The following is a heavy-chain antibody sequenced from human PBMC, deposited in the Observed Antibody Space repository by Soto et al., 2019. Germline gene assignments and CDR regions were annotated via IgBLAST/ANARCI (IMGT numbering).Heavy chain of an antibody. CDR2: TRNKANSYTT. J-gene: IGHJ4*02. Sequence: EVQLVESGGGLVQPGGSLRLSCAASGFTFSDHYMDWVRQAPGKGLEWVGRTRNKANSYTTEYAASVKGRFTISKDDSKNSVYLQMNSLKTDDTAVYYCVRVRGGGTYHFDYWGQGTLVTVSS. CDR1: GFTFSDHY. D-gene: IGHD3-10*01. CDR3: VRVRGGGTYHFDY. V-gene: IGHV3-72*01.